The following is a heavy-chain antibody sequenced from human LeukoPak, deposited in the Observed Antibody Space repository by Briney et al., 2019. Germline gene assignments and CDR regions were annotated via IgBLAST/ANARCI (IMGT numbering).Heavy chain of an antibody. CDR1: GGSFSGYY. Sequence: PSETLSLTCAVYGGSFSGYYWSWIRQPPGKGLEWIGEINHSGSTNYNPSLKSRVTISVDTSKNQFSLKLSSVTAADTAVYYCARLNSSGWYGITYYYYMDVWGKGTTVTISS. V-gene: IGHV4-34*01. J-gene: IGHJ6*03. CDR2: INHSGST. D-gene: IGHD6-19*01. CDR3: ARLNSSGWYGITYYYYMDV.